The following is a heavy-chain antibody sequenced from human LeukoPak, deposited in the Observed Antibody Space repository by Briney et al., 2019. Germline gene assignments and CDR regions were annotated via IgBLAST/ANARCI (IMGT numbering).Heavy chain of an antibody. J-gene: IGHJ4*02. Sequence: GGSLRLSCAASGFTFSSYGMNWVRQAPGKGLEWVSSISSSSSTIYYADSVKGRFTISRDNAKNSLYLQMNSLRDEDTAVYYCARGEFTMVRGGSVFDYWGQGTLVTVSS. CDR3: ARGEFTMVRGGSVFDY. CDR1: GFTFSSYG. D-gene: IGHD3-10*01. V-gene: IGHV3-48*02. CDR2: ISSSSSTI.